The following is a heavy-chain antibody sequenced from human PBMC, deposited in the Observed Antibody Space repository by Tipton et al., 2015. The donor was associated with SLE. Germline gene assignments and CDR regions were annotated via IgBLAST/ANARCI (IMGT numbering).Heavy chain of an antibody. J-gene: IGHJ4*02. D-gene: IGHD6-13*01. CDR2: IYSGGST. CDR1: GFTVSSNY. Sequence: VQLVQSGGGLIQPGGSLRLSCAASGFTVSSNYMSWVRQAPGKGLEWVSVIYSGGSTYYADSVKGRCTISRDNSKNTLYLQMNSLRAEDTAVYYCARASSSSWFYYFDYWGQGTLVTVSS. CDR3: ARASSSSWFYYFDY. V-gene: IGHV3-53*01.